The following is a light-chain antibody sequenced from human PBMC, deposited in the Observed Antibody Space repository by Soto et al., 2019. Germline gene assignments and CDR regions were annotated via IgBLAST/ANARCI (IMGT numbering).Light chain of an antibody. V-gene: IGLV2-14*03. Sequence: QSVLTQPASVSGSPGQSVTISCTGTSSDVRGHDYVSWYQQHPGDAPKLMIYQVTKWPSGVSHRFSGSKSGNTASLTISGLQADDEAEYYCASYTSSGTVVFGGGTKLTVL. CDR3: ASYTSSGTVV. CDR1: SSDVRGHDY. J-gene: IGLJ3*02. CDR2: QVT.